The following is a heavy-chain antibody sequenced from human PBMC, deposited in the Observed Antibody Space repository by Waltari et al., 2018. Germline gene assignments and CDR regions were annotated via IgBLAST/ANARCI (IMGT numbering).Heavy chain of an antibody. CDR1: GYTFSTYA. J-gene: IGHJ4*02. CDR2: IHPSTGNP. D-gene: IGHD4-4*01. Sequence: QVQLVQPVSELKKPGSSVIISCTASGYTFSTYAINWVRHAPGQGPQWMGWIHPSTGNPTYARDFIGRFVFSLDSSVTTAYWEISDLKTEDTAVYYCARGLRFTESLDSWGRGTLVTVSS. CDR3: ARGLRFTESLDS. V-gene: IGHV7-4-1*02.